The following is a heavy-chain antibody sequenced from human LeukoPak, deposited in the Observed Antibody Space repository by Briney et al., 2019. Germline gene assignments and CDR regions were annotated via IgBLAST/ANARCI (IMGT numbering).Heavy chain of an antibody. CDR2: IYSSGYS. D-gene: IGHD3-16*01. CDR3: ARENQGDCA. CDR1: GGSISSYY. Sequence: PSETLSLTCIISGGSISSYYWSWIRQPPGKGLEWIGYIYSSGYSNYNPSLKRRVTISVDTSKNQFSLKLSSVTAADTAVYYCARENQGDCAWGQGTLVTVSS. J-gene: IGHJ5*02. V-gene: IGHV4-59*12.